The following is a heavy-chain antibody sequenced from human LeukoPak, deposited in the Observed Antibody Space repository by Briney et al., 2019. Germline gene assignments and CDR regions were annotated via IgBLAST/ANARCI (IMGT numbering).Heavy chain of an antibody. CDR1: GFTFSSYW. D-gene: IGHD1-26*01. Sequence: GGSLRLSCAASGFTFSSYWMSWVRQAPGKGLEWVANIKQDGSEKYNVDSVKGRFTISRDNAKNSLYLQMNSLRAEDTAVYYCAKVTSGSAKTSTDYWGQGTLVTVSS. V-gene: IGHV3-7*01. CDR2: IKQDGSEK. CDR3: AKVTSGSAKTSTDY. J-gene: IGHJ4*02.